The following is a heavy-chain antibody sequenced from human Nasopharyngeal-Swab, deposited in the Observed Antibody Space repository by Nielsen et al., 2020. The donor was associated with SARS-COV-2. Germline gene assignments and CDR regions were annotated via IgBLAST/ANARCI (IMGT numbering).Heavy chain of an antibody. Sequence: ASAKVSCKASGYTFTSYYMHWVRQAPAQGLEWMGIINPSGGSTSYAQKFQGRVTMTRDTSTSTVYMELSSLRAEDTAVYYCASGGLNCGGDCYDAFDIWGQGTMVTVSS. CDR3: ASGGLNCGGDCYDAFDI. D-gene: IGHD2-21*02. J-gene: IGHJ3*02. CDR2: INPSGGST. V-gene: IGHV1-46*01. CDR1: GYTFTSYY.